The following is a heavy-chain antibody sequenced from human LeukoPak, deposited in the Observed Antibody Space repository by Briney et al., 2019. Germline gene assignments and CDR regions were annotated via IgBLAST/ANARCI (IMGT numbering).Heavy chain of an antibody. Sequence: SETLSLTCTVSGGSISSSSYYWGWIRQPPGKGLEWIGSTYYSGSTYYNPSLKSRVTISVDTSKNQFSLKLSSVTAADTAVYYCARAGGDEGLDYWGQGTLVTVSS. CDR2: TYYSGST. CDR1: GGSISSSSYY. D-gene: IGHD3-10*01. J-gene: IGHJ4*02. V-gene: IGHV4-39*01. CDR3: ARAGGDEGLDY.